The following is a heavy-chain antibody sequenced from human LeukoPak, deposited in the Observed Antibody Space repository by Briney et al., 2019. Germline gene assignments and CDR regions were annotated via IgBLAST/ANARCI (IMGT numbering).Heavy chain of an antibody. CDR1: GFTFSTYG. V-gene: IGHV3-30*18. D-gene: IGHD5-12*01. CDR3: AKEIHDYSGYDI. J-gene: IGHJ3*02. CDR2: ISSDGSLK. Sequence: ERSLTLSCAASGFTFSTYGMHWVRQAPGKGLEWVAVISSDGSLKYYADSVKGRFTISRDNSKNTLFLQMNSLRAEDTAIYHCAKEIHDYSGYDIWGQGTMVTVSS.